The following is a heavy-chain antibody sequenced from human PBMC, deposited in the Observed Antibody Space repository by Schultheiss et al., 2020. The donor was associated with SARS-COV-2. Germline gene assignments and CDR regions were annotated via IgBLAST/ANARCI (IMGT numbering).Heavy chain of an antibody. V-gene: IGHV4-4*02. Sequence: SETLSLTCAVSGGSISSSNWWSWVRQPPGKGLEWIGEIYHSGSTNYNPSLKSRVTIPVDKSKNQFSLKLSSVTAADVAVYYCAREYDILTGYYGYGMDVWGQGTTVTVSS. D-gene: IGHD3-9*01. J-gene: IGHJ6*02. CDR1: GGSISSSNW. CDR2: IYHSGST. CDR3: AREYDILTGYYGYGMDV.